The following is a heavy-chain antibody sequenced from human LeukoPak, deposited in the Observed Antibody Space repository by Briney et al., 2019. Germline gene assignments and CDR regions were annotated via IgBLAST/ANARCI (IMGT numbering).Heavy chain of an antibody. Sequence: GASVKVSCKASGYIFTAYFLHWVRQAPGQGLEWMGWISAYNGNTNYAQKLQGRVTMTTDTSTSTAYMELRSLRSDDTAVYYCARAADYDILTGYYRPGDYWGQGTLVTVSS. CDR3: ARAADYDILTGYYRPGDY. CDR1: GYIFTAYF. CDR2: ISAYNGNT. D-gene: IGHD3-9*01. J-gene: IGHJ4*02. V-gene: IGHV1-18*04.